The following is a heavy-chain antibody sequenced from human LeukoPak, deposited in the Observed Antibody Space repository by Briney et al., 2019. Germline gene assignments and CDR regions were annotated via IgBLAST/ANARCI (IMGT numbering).Heavy chain of an antibody. D-gene: IGHD4-11*01. Sequence: SRTLSLTCVISGDSVSSNSVAWNWTRQSPSRGLEWLGRTYYRSKWYNDFAVSVQGRITVNPDTSKNQFSLQLDSVTPHDTALYYCARGAYSTFDIWGQATMATVSS. V-gene: IGHV6-1*01. J-gene: IGHJ3*02. CDR1: GDSVSSNSVA. CDR2: TYYRSKWYN. CDR3: ARGAYSTFDI.